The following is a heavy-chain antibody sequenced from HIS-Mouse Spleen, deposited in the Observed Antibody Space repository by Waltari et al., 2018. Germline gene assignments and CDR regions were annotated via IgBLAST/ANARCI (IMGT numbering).Heavy chain of an antibody. CDR3: ARIAEGYSSGWYAFDY. CDR1: GFSLSTSGMC. Sequence: QVTLRESGPALVKPTQTLTLTCTFSGFSLSTSGMCVSWIRQPPGKALEWLARIDWDDDKYYSTTLKTRLTISKETSTNQVVLTMTNMDPVDTATYYCARIAEGYSSGWYAFDYWGQGTLVTVSS. V-gene: IGHV2-70*15. J-gene: IGHJ4*02. CDR2: IDWDDDK. D-gene: IGHD6-19*01.